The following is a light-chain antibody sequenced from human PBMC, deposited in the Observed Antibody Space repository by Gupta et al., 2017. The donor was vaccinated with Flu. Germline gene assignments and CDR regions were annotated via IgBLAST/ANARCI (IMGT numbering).Light chain of an antibody. CDR1: QSISSY. CDR2: ATS. CDR3: LQSDSTSVS. Sequence: DIQMTQSPSSLSASVGDRVTITCRASQSISSYLHWYQQKPGKAPKLLIYATSSLQSGVPSRFSGSGSGTDFTLTISRLQPEDFATYYCLQSDSTSVSFGQGTKLEIK. J-gene: IGKJ2*03. V-gene: IGKV1-39*01.